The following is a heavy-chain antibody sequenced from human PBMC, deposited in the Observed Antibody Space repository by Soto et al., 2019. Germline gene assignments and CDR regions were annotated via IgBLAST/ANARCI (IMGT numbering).Heavy chain of an antibody. CDR1: GGSFSGYF. D-gene: IGHD3-16*01. CDR3: ARPHYHDNTFYYYFDS. J-gene: IGHJ4*02. Sequence: PSETLSLTCPVYGGSFSGYFGSWIRQPPGKGLEWIGEIFHGGSTNYSPSLKSRVTISVDTSKNQFSLELTSVTAADTAVYYCARPHYHDNTFYYYFDSWGQATLVTVSS. V-gene: IGHV4-34*12. CDR2: IFHGGST.